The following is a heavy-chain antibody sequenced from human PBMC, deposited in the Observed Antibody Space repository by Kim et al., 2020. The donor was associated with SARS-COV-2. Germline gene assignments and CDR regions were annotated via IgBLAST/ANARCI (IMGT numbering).Heavy chain of an antibody. CDR1: GFTFTDFW. Sequence: GGSLRLSCTASGFTFTDFWMHWVRQAPGKGLVWVSRIYSDGRRQSYADSVKGRFTISRDNAQNTVYLQMNSLRAEDTALYYCARTIESSEVRGFDYWGQGTRVTVSS. D-gene: IGHD3-10*01. J-gene: IGHJ4*02. CDR3: ARTIESSEVRGFDY. CDR2: IYSDGRRQ. V-gene: IGHV3-74*01.